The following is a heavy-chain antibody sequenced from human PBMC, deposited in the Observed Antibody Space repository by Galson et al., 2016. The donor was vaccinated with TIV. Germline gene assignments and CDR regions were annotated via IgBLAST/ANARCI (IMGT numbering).Heavy chain of an antibody. J-gene: IGHJ6*02. CDR1: TFKVSDNY. D-gene: IGHD2-21*01. CDR2: ISSGGTT. CDR3: ARERRHCGNECYLYYYFGMDV. V-gene: IGHV3-66*02. Sequence: SLRLSCAASTFKVSDNYMTWVRQAPGKGLEWVSIISSGGTTHYANSVRGRFTMSRDTDKNTVYLQMNNLRDEDTAVYYCARERRHCGNECYLYYYFGMDVWGQGATVTVSS.